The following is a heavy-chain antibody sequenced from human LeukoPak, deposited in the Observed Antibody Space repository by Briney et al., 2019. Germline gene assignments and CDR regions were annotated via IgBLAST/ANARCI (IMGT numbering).Heavy chain of an antibody. V-gene: IGHV4-59*11. CDR3: AREANYYGSGSYFEGTFDY. J-gene: IGHJ4*02. CDR1: GVSISTHY. D-gene: IGHD3-10*01. Sequence: SETLSLTCNVSGVSISTHYWSWIRQSPGKGLEWIGYIYHNGLTNYNPSLKSRVTISIDTSKNEFSLKLTSVIAADTAVYYCAREANYYGSGSYFEGTFDYWGQGSLVTVSS. CDR2: IYHNGLT.